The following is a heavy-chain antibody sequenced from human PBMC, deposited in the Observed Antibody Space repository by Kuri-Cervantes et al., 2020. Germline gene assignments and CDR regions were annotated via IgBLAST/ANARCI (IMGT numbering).Heavy chain of an antibody. CDR1: GFTFDDYA. V-gene: IGHV3-9*01. Sequence: GGSLRLSCEASGFTFDDYAMHWVRQAPGKGLEWVSGISWNSGSIGYADSVKGRFTISRDNAKNSLYLQMNSLKTEDTAVYYCSTDPTYYFDYWGQGTLVTVSS. CDR3: STDPTYYFDY. CDR2: ISWNSGSI. J-gene: IGHJ4*02.